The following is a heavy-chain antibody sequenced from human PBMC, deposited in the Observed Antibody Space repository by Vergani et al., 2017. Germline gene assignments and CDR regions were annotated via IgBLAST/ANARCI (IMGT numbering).Heavy chain of an antibody. J-gene: IGHJ5*02. V-gene: IGHV4-38-2*02. Sequence: QVQLQESGPGLVKPSETLSLTCTVSGGSISSYYWGWIRQPPGKGLEWIGSIYHSGSTYYNPSLKSRVTISVDTSKNQFSLKLSSVTAADTAVYYCARDIEPGYCSGGSCNNWFDPWGQGTLVTVSS. D-gene: IGHD2-15*01. CDR2: IYHSGST. CDR1: GGSISSYY. CDR3: ARDIEPGYCSGGSCNNWFDP.